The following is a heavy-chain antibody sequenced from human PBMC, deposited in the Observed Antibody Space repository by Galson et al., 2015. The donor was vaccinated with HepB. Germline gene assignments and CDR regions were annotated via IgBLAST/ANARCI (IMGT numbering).Heavy chain of an antibody. D-gene: IGHD5-18*01. CDR2: ISSSSSYT. Sequence: SLRLSCAASGFTFSDYYMSWIRQAPGKGLEWVSYISSSSSYTNYADSVKGRFTISRDNAKNTLYLQMNSLRAEDTAVYYCARGSLLSYGLDYWGQGTLVTVSS. CDR1: GFTFSDYY. V-gene: IGHV3-11*06. CDR3: ARGSLLSYGLDY. J-gene: IGHJ4*02.